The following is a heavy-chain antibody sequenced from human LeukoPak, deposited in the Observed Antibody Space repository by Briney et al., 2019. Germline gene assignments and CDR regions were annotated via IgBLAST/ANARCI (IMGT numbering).Heavy chain of an antibody. CDR3: ASLARIVGATGYYYYYMDV. J-gene: IGHJ6*03. CDR1: GGSISSGSYF. CDR2: IYTSGST. D-gene: IGHD1-26*01. Sequence: SQTLSLTCTVSGGSISSGSYFWSWIRQPAGKGLEWIGRIYTSGSTNYNPSLKSRVTISVDTSKNQFSLKLSSVTAADTAVYYCASLARIVGATGYYYYYMDVWGKGTTVTVSS. V-gene: IGHV4-61*02.